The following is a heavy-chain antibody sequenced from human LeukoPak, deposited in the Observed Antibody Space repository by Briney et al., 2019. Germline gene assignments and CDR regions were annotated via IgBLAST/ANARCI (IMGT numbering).Heavy chain of an antibody. V-gene: IGHV3-30*19. CDR3: AREGVRCYFDY. CDR1: GFTFSSYG. J-gene: IGHJ4*02. Sequence: GGSLRLSCAASGFTFSSYGMHWVRQAPGKGLEWVAVISYDGSNKYYADSVKGRFTISRDNSKNTLYLQMNSLRAEDTAVYYCAREGVRCYFDYWGQGTLVTVSS. CDR2: ISYDGSNK. D-gene: IGHD1-1*01.